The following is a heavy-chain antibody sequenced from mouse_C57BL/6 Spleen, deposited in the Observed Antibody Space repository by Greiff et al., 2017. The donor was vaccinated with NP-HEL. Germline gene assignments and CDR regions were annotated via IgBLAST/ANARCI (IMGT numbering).Heavy chain of an antibody. CDR1: GFTFSSYA. Sequence: EVKVVESGGGLVKPGGSLKLSCAASGFTFSSYAMSWVRQTPEKRLEWVATISDGGSYTYYPDNVTGRFTISRDNAKNNLYLQMSHLKSEDTAMYYCARDPYYYGSSQDYFDYWGQGTTLTVSS. J-gene: IGHJ2*01. CDR3: ARDPYYYGSSQDYFDY. V-gene: IGHV5-4*01. D-gene: IGHD1-1*01. CDR2: ISDGGSYT.